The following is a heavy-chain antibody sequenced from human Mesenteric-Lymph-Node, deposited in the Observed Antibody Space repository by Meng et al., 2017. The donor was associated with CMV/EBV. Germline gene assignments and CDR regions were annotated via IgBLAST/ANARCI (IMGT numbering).Heavy chain of an antibody. CDR3: ARHQRWLKSEGGFNY. D-gene: IGHD4-23*01. Sequence: LQQWGGGLLMPSAPLSRPCAGDGGSFGGYYWSWIRQPPGKGLEWIGEINHSGSTNYNPSLKSRVTISVDTSKNQFSLKLSSVTAADTAVYYCARHQRWLKSEGGFNYWGQGTLVTVSS. CDR1: GGSFGGYY. CDR2: INHSGST. J-gene: IGHJ4*02. V-gene: IGHV4-34*01.